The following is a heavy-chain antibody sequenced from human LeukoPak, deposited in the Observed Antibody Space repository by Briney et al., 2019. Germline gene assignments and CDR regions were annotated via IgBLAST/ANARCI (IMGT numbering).Heavy chain of an antibody. CDR3: ARVSPWGGWYEPNYYYYYMDV. D-gene: IGHD6-19*01. V-gene: IGHV3-48*03. CDR2: ISSSGSPI. J-gene: IGHJ6*03. CDR1: GFTFSSYE. Sequence: GGSLRLSCAASGFTFSSYEMNWVRQAPGKGLEWVSYISSSGSPIYYADSVKGRFTISRDNAKNSLYLQMNSLRAEDTAVYYCARVSPWGGWYEPNYYYYYMDVWGKGTTVTVSS.